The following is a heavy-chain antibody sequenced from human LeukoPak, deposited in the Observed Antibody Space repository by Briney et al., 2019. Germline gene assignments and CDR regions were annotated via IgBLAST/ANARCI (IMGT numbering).Heavy chain of an antibody. Sequence: GGSLRLSCAASGFTFSSYAMSWIRQAPGKGLEWVSAISGSGGSTYYADSVKGRFTISRDNSKNTLYLQMNSLRAEDTAVYYCASPVVVVATREVDYWGQGTLVTVSS. D-gene: IGHD2-15*01. V-gene: IGHV3-23*01. CDR3: ASPVVVVATREVDY. CDR1: GFTFSSYA. J-gene: IGHJ4*02. CDR2: ISGSGGST.